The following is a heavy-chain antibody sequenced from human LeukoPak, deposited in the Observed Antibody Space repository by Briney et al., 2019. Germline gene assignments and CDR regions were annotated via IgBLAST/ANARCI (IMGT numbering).Heavy chain of an antibody. CDR2: INHSGST. CDR1: GGSFSGSY. D-gene: IGHD5-18*01. Sequence: SETLSLTCAVYGGSFSGSYWSWIRQPPGKGLEWIGEINHSGSTNCNPSLKSRVTISVDTSKNQFSLKLNSVTAADTAVYYCARGLTKVDTAMEYWGQGTLVTVSS. V-gene: IGHV4-34*01. J-gene: IGHJ4*02. CDR3: ARGLTKVDTAMEY.